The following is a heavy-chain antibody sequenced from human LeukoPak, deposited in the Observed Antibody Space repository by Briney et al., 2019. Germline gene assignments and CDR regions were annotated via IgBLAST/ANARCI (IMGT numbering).Heavy chain of an antibody. CDR1: GXXFSGYY. CDR3: ARTRRYYDFWSGYYNAPGYYYYGMDV. D-gene: IGHD3-3*01. J-gene: IGHJ6*02. Sequence: TLSLTXXXYGXXFSGYYWSWIRQPPGKGLEWIGEINHSGSTNYNPSLTSRVTISVDTSKNQFSLKLSSVTAADTAVYYCARTRRYYDFWSGYYNAPGYYYYGMDVWGQGTTVTVSS. V-gene: IGHV4-34*01. CDR2: INHSGST.